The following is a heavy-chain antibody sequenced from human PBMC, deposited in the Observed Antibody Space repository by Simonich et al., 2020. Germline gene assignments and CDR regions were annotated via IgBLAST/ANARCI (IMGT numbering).Heavy chain of an antibody. J-gene: IGHJ6*03. CDR2: DNPHIGGT. CDR3: ARDRAARYYYYYYMDV. Sequence: QVQLVQSGAEVKKPGASVKVSCKASGYTFTGYYMHWVRQAPGQGLEWMGWDNPHIGGTNYARKFQGRVTMTRGTSISTAYMELSRLRSDDPAVYYCARDRAARYYYYYYMDVWGKGTTVTVSS. CDR1: GYTFTGYY. V-gene: IGHV1-2*02. D-gene: IGHD6-6*01.